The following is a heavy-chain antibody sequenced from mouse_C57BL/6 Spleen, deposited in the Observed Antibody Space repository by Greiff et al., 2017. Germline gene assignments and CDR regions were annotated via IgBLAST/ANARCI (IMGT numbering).Heavy chain of an antibody. D-gene: IGHD1-1*01. CDR2: IYPGDGET. J-gene: IGHJ1*03. Sequence: QVHVKQSGPELVKPGASVKISCKASGYAFSSSWMNWVKQRPGKGLEWIGRIYPGDGETNYNGKFKGKATLTADKSSSTAYMQLSSLTSEDSAVYFGARHYYGSSYWYFDVWGTGTTVTVSS. CDR3: ARHYYGSSYWYFDV. V-gene: IGHV1-82*01. CDR1: GYAFSSSW.